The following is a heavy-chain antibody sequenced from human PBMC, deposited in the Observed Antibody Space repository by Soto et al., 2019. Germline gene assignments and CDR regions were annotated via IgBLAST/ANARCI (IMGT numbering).Heavy chain of an antibody. CDR1: GGTFSSYA. CDR2: IIPIFGTA. Sequence: ASVKVSCKASGGTFSSYAISWVRQAPGQGLEWMGGIIPIFGTANYAQKFQGRVTITADESTSTAYMELSSLRSEDTAVYYCARDLLQHTYYYDSSGYYSPDAFDIWGQGTMVTVSS. J-gene: IGHJ3*02. CDR3: ARDLLQHTYYYDSSGYYSPDAFDI. D-gene: IGHD3-22*01. V-gene: IGHV1-69*13.